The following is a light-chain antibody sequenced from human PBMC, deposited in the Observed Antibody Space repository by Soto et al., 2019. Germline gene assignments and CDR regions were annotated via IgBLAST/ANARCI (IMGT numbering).Light chain of an antibody. CDR2: DAS. CDR3: QQRSNWPLYT. Sequence: EIVLTQSPATLSLSPGERATLSCRASRSVGSYLAWYQQKPGQAPRLLIYDASNRATGIPARFSGSGSGTDFTLTISSLEPEDFAVYYCQQRSNWPLYTFGQGTKLEIK. CDR1: RSVGSY. V-gene: IGKV3-11*01. J-gene: IGKJ2*01.